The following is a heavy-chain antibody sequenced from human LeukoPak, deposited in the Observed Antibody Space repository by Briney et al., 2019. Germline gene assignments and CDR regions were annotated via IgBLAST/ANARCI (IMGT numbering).Heavy chain of an antibody. V-gene: IGHV3-7*01. CDR3: LSSGSRVYNWFDP. D-gene: IGHD1-26*01. CDR2: IKQDGSEK. J-gene: IGHJ5*02. CDR1: GFTYSSYW. Sequence: GGSLRLSCVASGFTYSSYWMSWVRQAPGKGLEWVANIKQDGSEKNYLDSVEGRFTISRDNAKNSLYLQMNSLRVEDTAVYYCLSSGSRVYNWFDPWGQGTLVTVSS.